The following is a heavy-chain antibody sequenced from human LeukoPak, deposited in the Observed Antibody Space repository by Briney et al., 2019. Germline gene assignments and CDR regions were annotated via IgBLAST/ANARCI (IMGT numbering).Heavy chain of an antibody. V-gene: IGHV1-8*01. Sequence: ASVKVSCKASGYTFTSYDINWVRQATGQGLEWMGWMNPNSGNTGYARKFQGRVTMTRNTSITTAHMELSSLRSEDTAVYYCARGERSGSLVDPWGQGTLVTVSS. J-gene: IGHJ5*02. D-gene: IGHD3-3*01. CDR2: MNPNSGNT. CDR1: GYTFTSYD. CDR3: ARGERSGSLVDP.